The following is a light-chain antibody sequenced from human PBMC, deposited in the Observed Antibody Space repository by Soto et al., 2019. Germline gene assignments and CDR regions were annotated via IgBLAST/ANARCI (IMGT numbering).Light chain of an antibody. J-gene: IGKJ5*01. V-gene: IGKV3-15*01. Sequence: EIVMTQSPATLSVSPGERATLSCRASQSVLSKLAWYQQKPGQAPRLLIYGAFTRATDIPGRFSGSGSGTEFNLTISSLQSEDFAVYYCQQYNNWPITFGQGTRLEIK. CDR1: QSVLSK. CDR3: QQYNNWPIT. CDR2: GAF.